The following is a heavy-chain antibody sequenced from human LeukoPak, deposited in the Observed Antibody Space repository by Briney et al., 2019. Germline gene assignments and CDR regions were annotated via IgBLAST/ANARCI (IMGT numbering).Heavy chain of an antibody. V-gene: IGHV1-69*05. Sequence: ASVKVSCKASGGTFSSYAISWVRQAPGQGLEWMGGIIPIFDTANYAQKFQGRVTITTDESTSTAYMELSSLRSEDTAVYYCARVRKASSSSYYYYYYMDVWGKGTTVTVSS. CDR2: IIPIFDTA. CDR1: GGTFSSYA. D-gene: IGHD6-6*01. CDR3: ARVRKASSSSYYYYYYMDV. J-gene: IGHJ6*03.